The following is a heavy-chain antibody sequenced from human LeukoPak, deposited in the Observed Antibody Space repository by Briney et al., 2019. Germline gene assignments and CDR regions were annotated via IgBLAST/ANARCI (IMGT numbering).Heavy chain of an antibody. CDR1: GFTFSSYA. V-gene: IGHV3-23*01. CDR3: AEGQSRRSGSYYPPHFDY. CDR2: ISGSGGST. Sequence: GGSLRLSCAASGFTFSSYAMSWVRQAPGKGLEWVSAISGSGGSTYYADSVKGRFTISRDNSKNTLYLQMNSLRAEDTAVYYCAEGQSRRSGSYYPPHFDYWGQGTLVTVSS. J-gene: IGHJ4*02. D-gene: IGHD3-10*01.